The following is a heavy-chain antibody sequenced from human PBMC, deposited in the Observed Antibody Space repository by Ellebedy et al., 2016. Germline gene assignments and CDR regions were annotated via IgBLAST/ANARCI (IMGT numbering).Heavy chain of an antibody. Sequence: GESLKISCAASGFTFTSFGFHWVRQAPGKGLEWLGFISGDGSSTYHGDSVKGRFTISRDNFENTLHLQMNGLRAADTAVYYCARDYGDLAYWGQGTLVIVSS. CDR2: ISGDGSST. J-gene: IGHJ1*01. CDR3: ARDYGDLAY. CDR1: GFTFTSFG. D-gene: IGHD4-17*01. V-gene: IGHV3-30*03.